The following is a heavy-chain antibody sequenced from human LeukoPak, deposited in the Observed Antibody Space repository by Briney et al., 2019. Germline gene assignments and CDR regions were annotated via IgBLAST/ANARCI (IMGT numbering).Heavy chain of an antibody. CDR1: GFTFSSYW. V-gene: IGHV3-7*01. Sequence: PGGSLRLSCAASGFTFSSYWMSWVRQAPGKGLEWVANIKQDGSEKYYVDSVKGRFTISRDNAKNSLYLQMNSLRAEDTAVYYCASRAGGSCPGYYGMDVWGQGTTVTVSS. D-gene: IGHD1-26*01. CDR3: ASRAGGSCPGYYGMDV. CDR2: IKQDGSEK. J-gene: IGHJ6*02.